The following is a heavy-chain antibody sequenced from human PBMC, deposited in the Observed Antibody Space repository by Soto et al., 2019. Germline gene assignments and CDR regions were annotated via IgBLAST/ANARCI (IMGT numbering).Heavy chain of an antibody. V-gene: IGHV3-15*07. CDR3: SRATLYYYYGMDV. CDR1: GFTFSNAW. D-gene: IGHD5-12*01. CDR2: IKSKTDGGTT. Sequence: GGSLRLSCAASGFTFSNAWMNWVRQAPGKGLEWVGRIKSKTDGGTTDYAAPVKGRFTISRDDSKNTLYLQMNSLKTEDTAVYYCSRATLYYYYGMDVWGQGTTVTVSS. J-gene: IGHJ6*02.